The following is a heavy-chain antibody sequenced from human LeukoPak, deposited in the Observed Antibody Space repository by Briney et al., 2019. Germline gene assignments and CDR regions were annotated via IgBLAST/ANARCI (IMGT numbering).Heavy chain of an antibody. J-gene: IGHJ3*02. CDR1: GGSISSGGYY. CDR3: ARDVGIRAFDI. Sequence: SETLSLTCTVSGGSISSGGYYWSWIRQHPGKGLEWIGYIYYSGSTYYNPSLKSRVTISVDTSKNQFPLKLSSVTAADTAVYYCARDVGIRAFDIWGQGTMVTVSS. V-gene: IGHV4-31*03. D-gene: IGHD6-13*01. CDR2: IYYSGST.